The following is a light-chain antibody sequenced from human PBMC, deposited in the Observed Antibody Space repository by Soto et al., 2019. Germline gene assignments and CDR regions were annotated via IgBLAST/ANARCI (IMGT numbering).Light chain of an antibody. CDR1: QSVSSN. CDR3: QQHSNWPLT. J-gene: IGKJ4*01. Sequence: EIVMTQSPATLSVSPGERATLSCRASQSVSSNLAWYQQKPGQAPRLLIYGASTRATGIPARFSGSGSGTEFTLTISSLQSEDFAVYYCQQHSNWPLTFGGGT. V-gene: IGKV3-15*01. CDR2: GAS.